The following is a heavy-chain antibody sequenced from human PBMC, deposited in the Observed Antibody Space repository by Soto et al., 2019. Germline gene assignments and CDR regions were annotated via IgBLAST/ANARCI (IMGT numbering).Heavy chain of an antibody. CDR3: ARDPSDYYYYGMDV. D-gene: IGHD3-10*01. V-gene: IGHV1-69*13. CDR1: GGTFSSYA. CDR2: IIPIFGTA. Sequence: ASVKVSCKASGGTFSSYAISWVRQAPGQGLEWMGGIIPIFGTANYAQKFQGRVTITADESTSTAYMELSSLRSEDTAVYYCARDPSDYYYYGMDVWGQGTTVTVSS. J-gene: IGHJ6*02.